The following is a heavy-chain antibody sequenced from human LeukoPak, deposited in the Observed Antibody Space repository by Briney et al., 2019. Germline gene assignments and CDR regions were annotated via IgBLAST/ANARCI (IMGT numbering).Heavy chain of an antibody. CDR1: GGSISSYY. J-gene: IGHJ4*02. V-gene: IGHV4-59*01. Sequence: SETLSLTCTVSGGSISSYYWSWIRQPPGKGLEWIGYIYYSGSTNYNPSLKSRVTISVDTSKNQFSLKLSSVTAADTAVYYCARDILRSPSWSGYSYWGQGTLVTVSS. CDR3: ARDILRSPSWSGYSY. CDR2: IYYSGST. D-gene: IGHD3/OR15-3a*01.